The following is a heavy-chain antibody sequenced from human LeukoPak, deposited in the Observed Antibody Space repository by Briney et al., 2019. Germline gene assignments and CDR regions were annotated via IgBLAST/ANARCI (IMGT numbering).Heavy chain of an antibody. CDR2: INHSGST. V-gene: IGHV4-34*01. D-gene: IGHD3-22*01. CDR1: GGSFSGYY. J-gene: IGHJ4*02. CDR3: ARSPNYYDSSGYYYGGPFDY. Sequence: SETLSLTCAVYGGSFSGYYWSWIRQPPGKGLEWIGEINHSGSTNYNPSLKSRVTISVDTSKNQFSLKLSSVTAADTAVYYCARSPNYYDSSGYYYGGPFDYWGQGPLVTVSS.